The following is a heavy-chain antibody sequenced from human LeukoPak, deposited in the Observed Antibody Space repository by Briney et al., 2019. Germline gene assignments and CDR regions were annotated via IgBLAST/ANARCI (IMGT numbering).Heavy chain of an antibody. V-gene: IGHV1-46*01. CDR2: INPSGGST. Sequence: ASVKVSCKASGYTFTSYYMHWVRQAPGQGIEGMGIINPSGGSTSYAQKFQGRVTMTRDTSTSTVYMELSSLRSEDTAVYYCARDMTGYSSSWYLYDYWGQGTLVTVSS. CDR3: ARDMTGYSSSWYLYDY. J-gene: IGHJ4*02. D-gene: IGHD6-13*01. CDR1: GYTFTSYY.